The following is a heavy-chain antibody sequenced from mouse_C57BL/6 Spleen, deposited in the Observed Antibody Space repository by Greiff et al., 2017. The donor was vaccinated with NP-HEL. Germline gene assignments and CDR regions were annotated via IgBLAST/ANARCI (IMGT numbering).Heavy chain of an antibody. V-gene: IGHV1-69*01. CDR3: ARGSYGSSNYFDY. CDR1: GYTFTSYW. Sequence: QVQLQQSGAELVMPGASVKLSCKASGYTFTSYWMHWVKQRPGQGLEWIGEIDPSDSYTNYNQKFKGKSTLTVDKSSSTAYMQLSSLTSEDSAVYYCARGSYGSSNYFDYWGQGTTLTVSS. CDR2: IDPSDSYT. D-gene: IGHD1-1*01. J-gene: IGHJ2*01.